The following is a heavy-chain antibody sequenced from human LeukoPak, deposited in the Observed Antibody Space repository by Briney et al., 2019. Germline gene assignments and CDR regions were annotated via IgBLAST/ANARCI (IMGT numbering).Heavy chain of an antibody. CDR3: ARWLQSYDAFDI. V-gene: IGHV1-69*02. D-gene: IGHD5-24*01. J-gene: IGHJ3*02. CDR1: GGTFSSYT. Sequence: SVKVSCKASGGTFSSYTISWVRQAPGQGLEWMGRIIPILGIANYAQKFQGRVTITADKSTSTAYMELSSLRSEGTAVYYCARWLQSYDAFDIWGQGTMVTVSS. CDR2: IIPILGIA.